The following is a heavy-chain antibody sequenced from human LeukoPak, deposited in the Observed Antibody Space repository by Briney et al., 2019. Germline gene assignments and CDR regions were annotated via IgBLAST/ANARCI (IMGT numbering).Heavy chain of an antibody. V-gene: IGHV1-2*02. D-gene: IGHD4-17*01. CDR2: LNPNSGVT. CDR1: GYTFIDYY. J-gene: IGHJ5*02. CDR3: ARSRMTTIGWFDP. Sequence: ASVKVSCKTSGYTFIDYYLHWVRQAPGQGLEWMGWLNPNSGVTNYAQTFQGRVTMTRDTSMRIAYMELSRLRSDDTAVYYCARSRMTTIGWFDPWGQGTLVTVAS.